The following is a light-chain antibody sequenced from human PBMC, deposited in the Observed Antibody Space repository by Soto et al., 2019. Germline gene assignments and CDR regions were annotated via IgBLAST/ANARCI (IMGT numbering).Light chain of an antibody. CDR1: SSDVGGYNY. J-gene: IGLJ2*01. CDR2: DVS. Sequence: QSALTQPASVSGSPVQSITISCTGTSSDVGGYNYVSWYQQHPGKAPKLMIYDVSNRPSGVSNRFSGSESGNTASLTISGLQAEDEADYYCSSYTSGTTLVFGGGTKLTVL. CDR3: SSYTSGTTLV. V-gene: IGLV2-14*03.